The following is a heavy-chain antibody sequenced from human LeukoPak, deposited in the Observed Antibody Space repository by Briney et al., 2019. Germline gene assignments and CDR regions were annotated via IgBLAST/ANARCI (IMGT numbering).Heavy chain of an antibody. CDR3: ARGPSTTVTNRNYFDY. CDR1: GYTFTGYY. V-gene: IGHV1-2*02. D-gene: IGHD4-11*01. J-gene: IGHJ4*02. Sequence: ASVNVSCKASGYTFTGYYIHWVRQAPGQGLEWMGWVNPNSGRTNYAQKFQGRVTMTSDTSISTAYMELSRLRSDDTAVYYCARGPSTTVTNRNYFDYWGQGTLVTVSS. CDR2: VNPNSGRT.